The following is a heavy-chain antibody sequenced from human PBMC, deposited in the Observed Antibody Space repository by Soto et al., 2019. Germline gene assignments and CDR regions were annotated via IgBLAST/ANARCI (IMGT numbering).Heavy chain of an antibody. CDR2: IIPIFGTA. D-gene: IGHD2-21*02. Sequence: GASVKVSCKASGGTFSSYAISWVRQAPGQGLEWMGGIIPIFGTANYAQKFQGRVTITADESTSTAYMELSSLRSEDTAVYYCARDELAYCGGDCYLHYFDYWGQGTLVTVSS. CDR3: ARDELAYCGGDCYLHYFDY. J-gene: IGHJ4*02. V-gene: IGHV1-69*13. CDR1: GGTFSSYA.